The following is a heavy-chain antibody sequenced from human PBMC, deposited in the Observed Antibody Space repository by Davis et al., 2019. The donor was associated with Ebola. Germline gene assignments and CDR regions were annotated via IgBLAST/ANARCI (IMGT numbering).Heavy chain of an antibody. Sequence: GESLKIXCXXXGFIFSSYAMSWVRQAPGKGLEWVSSISVRSITYHADSVKGRFTISRDNSKNTLYLQMNSLRAEDTAVYYCAKVHPPTTVTTGWFDPWGQGTLVTVSS. J-gene: IGHJ5*02. V-gene: IGHV3-23*01. CDR3: AKVHPPTTVTTGWFDP. D-gene: IGHD4-17*01. CDR2: ISVRSIT. CDR1: GFIFSSYA.